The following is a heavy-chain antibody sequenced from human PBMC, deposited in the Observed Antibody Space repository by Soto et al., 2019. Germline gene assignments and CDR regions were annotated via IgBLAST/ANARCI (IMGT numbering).Heavy chain of an antibody. Sequence: ASVKVSCKVSGYTLTELSMHWVRQAPGKGLEWMGGFDPEDGETIYAQKFQGRVTMTEDTSTDTAYMELSSLGSEDTAVYYCATFMGDSSAPFDYWGQGTLVTVSS. V-gene: IGHV1-24*01. D-gene: IGHD6-19*01. CDR1: GYTLTELS. CDR3: ATFMGDSSAPFDY. J-gene: IGHJ4*02. CDR2: FDPEDGET.